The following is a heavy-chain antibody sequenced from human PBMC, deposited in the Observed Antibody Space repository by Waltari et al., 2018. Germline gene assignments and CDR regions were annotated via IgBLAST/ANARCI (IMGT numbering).Heavy chain of an antibody. CDR1: GFTFSDHY. CDR3: ARASLGGNDY. D-gene: IGHD1-26*01. V-gene: IGHV3-72*01. CDR2: TRNKANSYTT. Sequence: EVQLVESGGGLVQPGGSRSRSCAASGFTFSDHYRDWVRQAPGKGLEWVGRTRNKANSYTTEYAASVKGRFTISRDDSKNSLYLQMNSLKTEDTAVYYCARASLGGNDYWGQGTLVTVSS. J-gene: IGHJ4*02.